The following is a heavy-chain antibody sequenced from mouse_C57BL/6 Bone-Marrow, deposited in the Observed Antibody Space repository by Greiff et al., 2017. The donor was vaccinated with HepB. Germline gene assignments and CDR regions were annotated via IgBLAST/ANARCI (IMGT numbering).Heavy chain of an antibody. D-gene: IGHD1-1*01. CDR1: GFTFSSYA. Sequence: EVKLVESGGGLVKPGGSLKLSCAASGFTFSSYAMSWVRQTPEKRLEWVATISDGGSYTYYPDNVKGRFTISRDNAKNNLYLQMSHLKSEDTAMYYCARENPPYYYGSSYGAYWGQGTLVTVSA. V-gene: IGHV5-4*01. CDR3: ARENPPYYYGSSYGAY. J-gene: IGHJ3*01. CDR2: ISDGGSYT.